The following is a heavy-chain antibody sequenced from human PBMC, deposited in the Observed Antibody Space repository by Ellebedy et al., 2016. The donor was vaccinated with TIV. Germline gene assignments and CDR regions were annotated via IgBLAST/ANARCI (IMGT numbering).Heavy chain of an antibody. CDR3: ARAGAGIQLWPPPGMDV. CDR2: IYPGDSDT. Sequence: GESLKISXKGSGYSFTTYWIAWVRQMPGKGLEWMGTIYPGDSDTRYSPSFEGQVTISADKSISTAYLQWSSLKASDTAMYYCARAGAGIQLWPPPGMDVWGQGTTVTVS. V-gene: IGHV5-51*01. D-gene: IGHD5-18*01. J-gene: IGHJ6*02. CDR1: GYSFTTYW.